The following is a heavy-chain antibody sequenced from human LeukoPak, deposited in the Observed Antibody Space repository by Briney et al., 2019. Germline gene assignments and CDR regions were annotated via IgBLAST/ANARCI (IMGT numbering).Heavy chain of an antibody. J-gene: IGHJ6*02. V-gene: IGHV4-31*03. CDR1: GGSISSGGYS. CDR3: ARGMGVPAYYYYGMDV. Sequence: SETLSLTCTVSGGSISSGGYSWSWIRQHPGKGLEWIGYIYYSGSTYYNPSLKSRVTISVDTSKNQFSLKLSSVTAADTAVYYCARGMGVPAYYYYGMDVWGQGTTVTVSS. D-gene: IGHD2-2*01. CDR2: IYYSGST.